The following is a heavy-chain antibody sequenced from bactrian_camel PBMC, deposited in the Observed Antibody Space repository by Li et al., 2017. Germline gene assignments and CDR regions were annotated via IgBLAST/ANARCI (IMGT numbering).Heavy chain of an antibody. D-gene: IGHD6*01. J-gene: IGHJ4*01. CDR1: SYIAGSYC. CDR2: LSIDDST. Sequence: HVQLVESGGGSVQAGGSLRLSCVASSYIAGSYCMAWFRQAPGSEREGVASLSIDDSTDYADSVKGRFTISQDIAKNMGYLQMNNLKPEDTGIYYCAADLRRCSISWYRRQEYNSWGQGTQVTVS. V-gene: IGHV3S63*01. CDR3: AADLRRCSISWYRRQEYNS.